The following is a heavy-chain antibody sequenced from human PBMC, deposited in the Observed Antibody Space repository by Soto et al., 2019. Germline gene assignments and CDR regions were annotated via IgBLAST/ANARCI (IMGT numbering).Heavy chain of an antibody. CDR3: GRDHSGGSGGYNLI. V-gene: IGHV1-69*13. Sequence: ASVKVSCKASGGTFSSYAISWVRQSPGQGLEWMGGIIPIFGTANYAQKFQGRVTITADESTSTAYMELSSLRSEDTAVYYCGRDHSGGSGGYNLIWGQGTLVTVSS. CDR2: IIPIFGTA. CDR1: GGTFSSYA. D-gene: IGHD3-22*01. J-gene: IGHJ4*01.